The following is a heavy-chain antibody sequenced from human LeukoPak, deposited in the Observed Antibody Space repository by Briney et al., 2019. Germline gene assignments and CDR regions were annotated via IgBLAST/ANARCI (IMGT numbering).Heavy chain of an antibody. CDR3: ARVGFYGVVRLYYFDY. J-gene: IGHJ4*02. CDR2: IIPIFGTA. V-gene: IGHV1-69*05. D-gene: IGHD3-3*01. CDR1: GGTFSSYA. Sequence: SVKVSCKASGGTFSSYAISWVRQAPGQGLEWMGGIIPIFGTANYAQKFQGRVTITTDESTSTAYMELSSLRSEDTAVYYCARVGFYGVVRLYYFDYWGQGTLVIVSS.